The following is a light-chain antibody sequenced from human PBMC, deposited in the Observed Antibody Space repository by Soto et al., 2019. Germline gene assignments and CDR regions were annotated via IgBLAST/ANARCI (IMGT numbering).Light chain of an antibody. CDR2: DAT. CDR1: QSVFIW. V-gene: IGKV1-5*01. Sequence: DIQMTQSPSTLSASVGDRVTITCRASQSVFIWLAWYQHKPGRAPKLLIFDATNLQNGVPSRFSGDRFETEISPTISSLQPDDFATYYCQQNSGHSFTFGQGTTLEI. J-gene: IGKJ2*01. CDR3: QQNSGHSFT.